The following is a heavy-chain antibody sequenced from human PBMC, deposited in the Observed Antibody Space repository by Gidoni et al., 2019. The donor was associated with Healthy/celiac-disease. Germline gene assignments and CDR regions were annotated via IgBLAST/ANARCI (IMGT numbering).Heavy chain of an antibody. CDR2: VSDDGSNK. Sequence: QVKLVESGGGVVQPGRSLRHSCAAPGFTFSRYGVPWVRQAPGKGLEWVAVVSDDGSNKYYADSGKGRVNVARDNSKNTLDMQMNSLRAEDTAVYDCAKDLWRGQKCCGDFDYWGQGTLVTVSS. J-gene: IGHJ4*02. CDR1: GFTFSRYG. CDR3: AKDLWRGQKCCGDFDY. V-gene: IGHV3-30*18. D-gene: IGHD2-21*01.